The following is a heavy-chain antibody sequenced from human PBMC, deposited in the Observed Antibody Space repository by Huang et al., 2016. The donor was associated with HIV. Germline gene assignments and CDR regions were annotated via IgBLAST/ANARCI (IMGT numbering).Heavy chain of an antibody. CDR2: ISYSGNP. CDR1: GVSINGYY. D-gene: IGHD3-22*01. J-gene: IGHJ4*02. CDR3: ARSTWSYSSGSRQNYLDH. V-gene: IGHV4-59*01. Sequence: QVQLQESGPGLVKSSETLSLTCAVFGVSINGYYWSWIRQPPGKGLEWIGYISYSGNPNYTPSLRSRSSMSLDTSKKHFSLNLRSVTAADTAIYYCARSTWSYSSGSRQNYLDHWGQGTLVTVSS.